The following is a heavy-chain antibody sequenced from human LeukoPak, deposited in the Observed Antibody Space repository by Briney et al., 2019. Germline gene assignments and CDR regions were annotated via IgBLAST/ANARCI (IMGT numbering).Heavy chain of an antibody. CDR3: ASRRGIVGASFDH. CDR2: IYYSGST. D-gene: IGHD1-26*01. J-gene: IGHJ4*02. V-gene: IGHV4-59*01. Sequence: SETLSLTCTVSGGSISSYYWSWIRQPPGKGLEWIGYIYYSGSTNYNPSLKSRVTISVDTSKNQFSLKLSSVTAADTAVYYCASRRGIVGASFDHWGQGTLVTVSS. CDR1: GGSISSYY.